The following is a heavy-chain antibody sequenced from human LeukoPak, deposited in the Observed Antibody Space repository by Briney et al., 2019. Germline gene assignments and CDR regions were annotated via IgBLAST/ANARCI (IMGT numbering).Heavy chain of an antibody. CDR3: AKVGVAARYYYYYYMDV. D-gene: IGHD6-6*01. CDR2: ISGGGRIT. V-gene: IGHV3-23*01. J-gene: IGHJ6*03. Sequence: PGGSLRLSCAASGFTFSSYGMSWVRQAPGKGLEWVSAISGGGRITYYADSVKGRFTISRDNSKNTLYLQMNSLRAEDTAVYYCAKVGVAARYYYYYYMDVWGKGTTVTVSS. CDR1: GFTFSSYG.